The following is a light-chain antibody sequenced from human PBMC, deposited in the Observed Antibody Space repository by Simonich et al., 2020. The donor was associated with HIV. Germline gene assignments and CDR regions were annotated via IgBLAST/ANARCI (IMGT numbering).Light chain of an antibody. Sequence: EIVLTQFPGTLSLSPGERATLSCRASQSVSSSYLAWYQQKPGLAPRLLIYDASSRATGIPDRFSGSGSGTDFTLTISRLEPEDFAVYYCQQYGSSPPYTFGQGTKLEIK. V-gene: IGKV3D-20*01. J-gene: IGKJ2*01. CDR3: QQYGSSPPYT. CDR2: DAS. CDR1: QSVSSSY.